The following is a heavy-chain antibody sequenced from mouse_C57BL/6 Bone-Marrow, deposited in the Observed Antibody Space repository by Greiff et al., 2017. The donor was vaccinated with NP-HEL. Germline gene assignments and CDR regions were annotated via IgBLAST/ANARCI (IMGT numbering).Heavy chain of an antibody. CDR2: INPSNGGT. CDR1: GYTFTSYW. Sequence: VQLQQSGTELVKPGASVKLSCQASGYTFTSYWMPWVKQRPGQGLEWIGNINPSNGGTNYNEKFKSKATLTVDKSSSTSYMQLSSLTSEDSAVYYCARSTVDAMDYWGQGTSVTVSS. J-gene: IGHJ4*01. D-gene: IGHD1-1*01. CDR3: ARSTVDAMDY. V-gene: IGHV1-53*01.